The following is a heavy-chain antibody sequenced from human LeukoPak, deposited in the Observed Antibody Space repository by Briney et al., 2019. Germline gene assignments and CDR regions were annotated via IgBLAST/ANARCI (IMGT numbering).Heavy chain of an antibody. V-gene: IGHV3-30*18. CDR1: GFTFSSYG. J-gene: IGHJ4*02. CDR3: AKDIAAAGTLGY. CDR2: ISYDGSNK. D-gene: IGHD6-13*01. Sequence: QTGGSLRLSCAASGFTFSSYGMHWVRQAPGKGLEWVAVISYDGSNKYYADSVKGRFTISRDNSKNTLYLQMNSLRAEDTAVYYCAKDIAAAGTLGYWGQGTLVTVSS.